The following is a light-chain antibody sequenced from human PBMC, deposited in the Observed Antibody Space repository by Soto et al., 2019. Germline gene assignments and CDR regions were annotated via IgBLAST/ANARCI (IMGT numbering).Light chain of an antibody. CDR2: GAS. Sequence: EIVLTQSPGTLSLSPGERATLSCRASQSVSSRFLARYQQKPGQAPRLLMYGASSRATGIPDRFSGTGSGTDFTLTISRLEPEDFAVYYCQQFKDYVWTFGQGTKV. J-gene: IGKJ1*01. CDR3: QQFKDYVWT. CDR1: QSVSSRF. V-gene: IGKV3-20*01.